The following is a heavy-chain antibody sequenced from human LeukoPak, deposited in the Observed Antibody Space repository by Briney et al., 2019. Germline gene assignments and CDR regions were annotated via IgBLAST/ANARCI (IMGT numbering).Heavy chain of an antibody. J-gene: IGHJ2*01. CDR1: GGSISSYY. CDR2: IYYSGST. CDR3: AREGATEHCSSTSCYGDWYFDL. D-gene: IGHD2-2*01. V-gene: IGHV4-59*01. Sequence: SETLSLTCTVSGGSISSYYWSWIRQPPGKGLEWIGYIYYSGSTNYNPSLKSRVTISVNTSKNQFSLKLSSVPAADTAVYYCAREGATEHCSSTSCYGDWYFDLWGRGTLVTVSS.